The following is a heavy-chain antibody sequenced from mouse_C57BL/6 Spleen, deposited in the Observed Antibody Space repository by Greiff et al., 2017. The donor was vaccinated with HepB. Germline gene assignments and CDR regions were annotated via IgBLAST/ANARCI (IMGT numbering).Heavy chain of an antibody. V-gene: IGHV1-64*01. CDR3: ARSFGYPYAMDY. D-gene: IGHD2-2*01. Sequence: VQLQQSGAELVKPGASVKLSCKASGYTFTSYWMHWVKQRPGQGLEWIGMIHPNSGSTNYNEKFKSKATLTVDKSSSTAYMQLSSLASEDSAVYYFARSFGYPYAMDYLGQGTSVTVSS. CDR1: GYTFTSYW. CDR2: IHPNSGST. J-gene: IGHJ4*01.